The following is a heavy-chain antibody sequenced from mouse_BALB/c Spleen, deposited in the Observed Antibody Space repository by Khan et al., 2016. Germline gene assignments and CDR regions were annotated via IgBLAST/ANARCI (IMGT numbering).Heavy chain of an antibody. D-gene: IGHD2-14*01. V-gene: IGHV2-9*02. CDR2: IWAGGST. J-gene: IGHJ3*01. CDR1: GFSLTHYG. CDR3: AREENYRYDGFAY. Sequence: QVQLKESGPGLVAPSQSLSITCTVSGFSLTHYGVHWVRQPPGKGLEWLGIIWAGGSTNYNSALMSRLSISKDNSKSQVSLKMNSLQTDDTAMYXAAREENYRYDGFAYWGQGTLVTVSA.